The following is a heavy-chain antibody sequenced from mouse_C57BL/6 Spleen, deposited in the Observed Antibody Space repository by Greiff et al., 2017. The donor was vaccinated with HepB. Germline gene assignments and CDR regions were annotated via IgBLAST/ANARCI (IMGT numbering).Heavy chain of an antibody. CDR2: ILPGSGST. J-gene: IGHJ4*01. D-gene: IGHD2-3*01. CDR1: GYTFTGYW. Sequence: LVEPGASVKLSCKATGYTFTGYWIEWVKQRPGHGLEWIGEILPGSGSTNYNEKFKGKATFTADTSSNTAYMQLSSLTTEDSAIYYCARSTPYDGYYVMDYWGQGTSVTVSS. V-gene: IGHV1-9*01. CDR3: ARSTPYDGYYVMDY.